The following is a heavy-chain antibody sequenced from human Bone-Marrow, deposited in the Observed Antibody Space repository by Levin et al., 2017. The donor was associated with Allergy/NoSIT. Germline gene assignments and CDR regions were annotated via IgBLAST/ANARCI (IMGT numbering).Heavy chain of an antibody. Sequence: GGSLRLSCAASGFTFSNCGMHWVRQAPGKGLEWVALISYDGSNTYYVDSVKGRFTISRDNSKNTLYLQINSLRAEDTAVYYCGKDLGAGIAATGSSFDYWGQGTLVTVSS. CDR3: GKDLGAGIAATGSSFDY. CDR2: ISYDGSNT. D-gene: IGHD6-13*01. J-gene: IGHJ4*02. CDR1: GFTFSNCG. V-gene: IGHV3-30*18.